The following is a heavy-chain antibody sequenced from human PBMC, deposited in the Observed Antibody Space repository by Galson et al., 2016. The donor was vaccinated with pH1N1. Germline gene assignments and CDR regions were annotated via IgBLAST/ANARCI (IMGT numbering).Heavy chain of an antibody. CDR3: ARDLGVVPAATSWFDP. J-gene: IGHJ5*02. V-gene: IGHV1-69*13. Sequence: SVKVSCKASGGTFSDSPISWVRQAPGQGLEWMGGIIPLFGTTNYAQKFRGRVTITADESTSTAYMELSSLRHEDTAVYYCARDLGVVPAATSWFDPWGQGTLVSVSS. CDR2: IIPLFGTT. D-gene: IGHD2-2*01. CDR1: GGTFSDSP.